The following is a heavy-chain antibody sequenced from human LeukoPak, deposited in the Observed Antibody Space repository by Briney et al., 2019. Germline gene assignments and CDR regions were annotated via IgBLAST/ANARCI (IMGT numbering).Heavy chain of an antibody. V-gene: IGHV1-18*01. CDR3: ARDRLVGATSWFDP. J-gene: IGHJ5*02. D-gene: IGHD1-26*01. CDR2: ISAYNGNT. CDR1: GYTFTSYG. Sequence: ASVKVSCKASGYTFTSYGISWVRQAPGQGLAWMGWISAYNGNTNYAQKLQGRVTMTTDTSTSTAYMELRSLRSDDTAVYYCARDRLVGATSWFDPWGQGTLVTVSS.